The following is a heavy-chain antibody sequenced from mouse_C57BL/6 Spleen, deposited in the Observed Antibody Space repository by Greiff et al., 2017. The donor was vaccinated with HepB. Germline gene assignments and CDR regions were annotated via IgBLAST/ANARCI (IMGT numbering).Heavy chain of an antibody. Sequence: VQLQESGGGLVKPGGSLKLSCAASGFTFSDYGMHWVRQAPEKGLEWVAYISSGSSTIYYADTVKGRFTISRDNAKNTLFLQMTSLRSEDTAMYYCARPRGNYLYAMDYWGQGTSVTVSS. D-gene: IGHD2-1*01. CDR1: GFTFSDYG. J-gene: IGHJ4*01. CDR3: ARPRGNYLYAMDY. CDR2: ISSGSSTI. V-gene: IGHV5-17*01.